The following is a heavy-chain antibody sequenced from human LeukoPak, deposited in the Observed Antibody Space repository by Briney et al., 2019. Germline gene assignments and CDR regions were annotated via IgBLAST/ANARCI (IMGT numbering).Heavy chain of an antibody. D-gene: IGHD6-25*01. CDR1: GFTFSNSW. V-gene: IGHV3-7*01. CDR2: IKPDGSER. CDR3: ARSAAGLDY. J-gene: IGHJ4*02. Sequence: GGSLRLSCPASGFTFSNSWMAWVRQAPGKGLEWVANIKPDGSERYYVDSAKGRFTISKDNAKNSLYLQMNSLRVEDMAIYYCARSAAGLDYWGQGTLVTVSS.